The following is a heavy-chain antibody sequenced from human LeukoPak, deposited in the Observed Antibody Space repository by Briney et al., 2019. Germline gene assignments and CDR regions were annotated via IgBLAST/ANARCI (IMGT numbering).Heavy chain of an antibody. Sequence: GGSLRLSCAASGFTLTSYAMHWVRQAPGKGLEWVAVIWYDGSNEYYSDSVKGRFAISRDISKNTLYLQMNSLRAEDTAVYYCARGVPPCFDPWGQGTLVTVSS. D-gene: IGHD3-10*01. CDR2: IWYDGSNE. V-gene: IGHV3-33*01. J-gene: IGHJ5*02. CDR1: GFTLTSYA. CDR3: ARGVPPCFDP.